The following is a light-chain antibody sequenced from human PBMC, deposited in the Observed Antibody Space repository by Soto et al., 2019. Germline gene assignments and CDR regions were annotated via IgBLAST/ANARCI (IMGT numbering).Light chain of an antibody. V-gene: IGKV1-39*01. CDR3: QQSCSTPQT. CDR2: VAS. CDR1: QSINIY. Sequence: DIQMTQSPSSLSASVGDSVTITCRASQSINIYLSWYQQKPGKAPKLLINVASTLQGGVPSRFSGSGSGTEFTLAISSRQPEDSATYDCQQSCSTPQTFGGGTRVEIK. J-gene: IGKJ4*01.